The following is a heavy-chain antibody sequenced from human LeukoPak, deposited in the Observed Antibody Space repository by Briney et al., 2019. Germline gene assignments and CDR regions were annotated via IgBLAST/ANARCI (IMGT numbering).Heavy chain of an antibody. D-gene: IGHD5-12*01. CDR1: GGTFSSYA. CDR2: IIPIFGTA. J-gene: IGHJ4*02. V-gene: IGHV1-69*13. CDR3: ARVSGRGGYGDPFDY. Sequence: GASVKVSCKASGGTFSSYAISWVRQAPGQGLEWMGGIIPIFGTANYAQKFQGRVTITADESTSTAYMELSSLRSEDTAVYYCARVSGRGGYGDPFDYWGQGTLVTVSS.